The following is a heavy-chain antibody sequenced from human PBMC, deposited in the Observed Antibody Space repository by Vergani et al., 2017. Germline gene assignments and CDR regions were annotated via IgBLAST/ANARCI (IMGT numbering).Heavy chain of an antibody. V-gene: IGHV4-30-4*01. J-gene: IGHJ5*02. CDR3: ARQVLLSFEEFAVIGWFDP. D-gene: IGHD3-10*01. CDR2: IISTGST. CDR1: GDSVTGGDKY. Sequence: QVQLQESGPGLVKPSQTLSLTCSVSGDSVTGGDKYWSWIRHSPGKGLEWIGYIISTGSTHYNPSLQSRLTISLDASKNQFSLRLRSVTAADTAVYFCARQVLLSFEEFAVIGWFDPWGQGTLVTVSS.